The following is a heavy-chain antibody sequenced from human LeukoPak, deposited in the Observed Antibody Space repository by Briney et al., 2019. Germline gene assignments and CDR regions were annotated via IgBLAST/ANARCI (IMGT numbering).Heavy chain of an antibody. Sequence: GGSLRLSCAASGFTFSSYSMNWVRQAPGKGLEWVSSISSSSSYIYYADSVKGRFTISRDNAKNSLYLQMNSLRAEDTAVYYCARDASVVVTAHFDYWGQGTLVTVSS. J-gene: IGHJ4*02. V-gene: IGHV3-21*01. CDR1: GFTFSSYS. CDR2: ISSSSSYI. D-gene: IGHD2-21*02. CDR3: ARDASVVVTAHFDY.